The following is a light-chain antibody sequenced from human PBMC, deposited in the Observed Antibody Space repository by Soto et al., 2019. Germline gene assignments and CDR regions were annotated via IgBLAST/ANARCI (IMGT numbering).Light chain of an antibody. CDR1: QSVSSN. Sequence: EIVMPQSPATLSVSPGERATLSCRASQSVSSNLAWYQQNPGQAPRLLIYGASTRAAGIPARFSGSGSGTEFTLTISSLQPEDFATYYCQQSYRTPTFGQGTRLEIK. CDR3: QQSYRTPT. CDR2: GAS. J-gene: IGKJ5*01. V-gene: IGKV3-15*01.